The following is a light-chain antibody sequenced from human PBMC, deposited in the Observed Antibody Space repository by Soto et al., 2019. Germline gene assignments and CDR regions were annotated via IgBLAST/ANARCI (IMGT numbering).Light chain of an antibody. Sequence: EIVITQSPRTLSVSPGESVTLSCRASQSVSSDVAWYQQKPGQAPRLLIYGASTRATGTPARFSGSGSGTEFTLSISGLQSEDFAVYFCQQYNNWPFSFGQGTRLEI. CDR1: QSVSSD. CDR2: GAS. V-gene: IGKV3-15*01. CDR3: QQYNNWPFS. J-gene: IGKJ5*01.